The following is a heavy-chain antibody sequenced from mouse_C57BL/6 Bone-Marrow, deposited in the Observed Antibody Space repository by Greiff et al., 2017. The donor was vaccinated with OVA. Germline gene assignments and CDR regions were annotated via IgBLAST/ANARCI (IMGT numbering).Heavy chain of an antibody. CDR3: AKEDGYSPYAMDY. Sequence: QVQLQQSGPGLVQPSQSLSITCTVSGFSLTSYGVHWVRQSPGKGLEWLGVIWRGGSTDYNAAFMSRLSITKDNSKSQVFFKMNSLQADDTAIYYCAKEDGYSPYAMDYWGQGTSVTVSS. CDR1: GFSLTSYG. J-gene: IGHJ4*01. V-gene: IGHV2-5*01. D-gene: IGHD2-3*01. CDR2: IWRGGST.